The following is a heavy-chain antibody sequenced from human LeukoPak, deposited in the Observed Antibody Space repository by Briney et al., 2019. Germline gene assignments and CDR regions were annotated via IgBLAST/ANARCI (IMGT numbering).Heavy chain of an antibody. Sequence: PSETLSLTCAVSGDSINSGGYSRSWIRQPPGKGLEWIGYIYHGGSAYYSPSLKSRANISVDKSKNQFSLKLSSVTAADTAVYYCARYFSGGQFKWFDPWGQGTLVTVSS. CDR1: GDSINSGGYS. J-gene: IGHJ5*02. CDR2: IYHGGSA. V-gene: IGHV4-30-2*01. D-gene: IGHD1-26*01. CDR3: ARYFSGGQFKWFDP.